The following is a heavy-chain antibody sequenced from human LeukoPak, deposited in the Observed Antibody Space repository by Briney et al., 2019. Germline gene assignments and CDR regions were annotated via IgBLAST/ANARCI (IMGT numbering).Heavy chain of an antibody. D-gene: IGHD3-9*01. CDR2: INHSGST. CDR3: ARVYYDILTGYYFDY. V-gene: IGHV4-34*01. Sequence: PSETLSLTCAVYGGSFSGYYWSWIRQPPGKGLEWIGEINHSGSTNYNPSLKSRVTIPVDTSKNQFSLKLSSVTAADTAVYYCARVYYDILTGYYFDYWGQGTLVTVSS. CDR1: GGSFSGYY. J-gene: IGHJ4*02.